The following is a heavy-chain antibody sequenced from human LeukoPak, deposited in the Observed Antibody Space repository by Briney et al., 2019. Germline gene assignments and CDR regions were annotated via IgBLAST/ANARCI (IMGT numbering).Heavy chain of an antibody. CDR2: IIPIFGTA. Sequence: SVKVSCKASGYTFTNYHMNWVRQAPGQGLEWMGGIIPIFGTANYAQKFQGRVTITADKSTSTAYMELSSLRSEDTAVYYCARDPHDSSGYYYRFTFDIWGQGTMVTVSS. J-gene: IGHJ3*02. CDR3: ARDPHDSSGYYYRFTFDI. D-gene: IGHD3-22*01. V-gene: IGHV1-69*06. CDR1: GYTFTNYH.